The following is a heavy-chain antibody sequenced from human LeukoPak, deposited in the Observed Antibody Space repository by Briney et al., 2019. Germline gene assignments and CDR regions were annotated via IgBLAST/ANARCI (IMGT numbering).Heavy chain of an antibody. CDR2: ISSISSYI. CDR1: GFTFSSYT. D-gene: IGHD5-18*01. J-gene: IGHJ5*02. V-gene: IGHV3-21*01. CDR3: ARDPAYSYGWP. Sequence: GGSLRPSCAASGFTFSSYTMNWVRQAPGRGPEWVSSISSISSYIFYADSVKGRFTISRDNAKNSLYLQMNSLRAEDTAVYYCARDPAYSYGWPWGQGTLVTVSS.